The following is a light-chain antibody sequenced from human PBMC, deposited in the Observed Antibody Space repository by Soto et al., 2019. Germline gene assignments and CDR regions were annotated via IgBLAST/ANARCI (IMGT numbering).Light chain of an antibody. CDR1: QTISRW. CDR3: QQYNTYWT. CDR2: DAS. Sequence: DIQMTQSPSTLSASVGATVTITCRASQTISRWLAWYQQKPGKAPKLLIYDASSLESGVPSRFNGSGSGTEFTLTIRSLKPAEFASYYCQQYNTYWTFGQGTKLDIK. V-gene: IGKV1-5*01. J-gene: IGKJ1*01.